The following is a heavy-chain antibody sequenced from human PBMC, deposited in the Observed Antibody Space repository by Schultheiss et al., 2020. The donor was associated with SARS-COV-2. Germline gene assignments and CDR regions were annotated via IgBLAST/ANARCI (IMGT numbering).Heavy chain of an antibody. J-gene: IGHJ5*02. CDR1: GGTFSSYA. CDR3: ARNRWVAGRILAQSNWFDP. CDR2: IIPIFGTA. D-gene: IGHD6-19*01. V-gene: IGHV1-69*05. Sequence: SVKVSCKASGGTFSSYAISWVRQAPGQGLEWMGGIIPIFGTANYAQKLQGRVTMTTDTSTSTAYMELRSLRSDDTAVYYCARNRWVAGRILAQSNWFDPWGQGTLVTVSS.